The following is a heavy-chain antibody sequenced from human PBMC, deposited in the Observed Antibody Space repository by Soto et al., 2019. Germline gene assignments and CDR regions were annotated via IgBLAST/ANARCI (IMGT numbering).Heavy chain of an antibody. D-gene: IGHD3-10*01. J-gene: IGHJ5*02. CDR2: INPSGGST. V-gene: IGHV1-46*01. Sequence: ASVKVSCKASGYTFTSYYMHWVRQAPGQGLEWMGIINPSGGSTSYAQKFQGRVTMTRDTSTSTVYMELSSLRSEDTAVYYCARGPPSLLQPHSWFDPWGQGTLVTVSS. CDR3: ARGPPSLLQPHSWFDP. CDR1: GYTFTSYY.